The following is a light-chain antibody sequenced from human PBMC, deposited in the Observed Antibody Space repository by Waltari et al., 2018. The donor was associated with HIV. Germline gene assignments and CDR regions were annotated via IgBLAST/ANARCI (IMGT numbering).Light chain of an antibody. CDR2: AAS. CDR1: QGIRND. CDR3: LQDYNYPRT. J-gene: IGKJ1*01. Sequence: AIQLTPSPSSLSASVGDRVTITCRASQGIRNDVGWYQQKPGKAPKLLIYAASSLQSGVPSRFSGSGSGTDFTLTISSLQPEDFATYYCLQDYNYPRTFCQGTKVEIK. V-gene: IGKV1-6*01.